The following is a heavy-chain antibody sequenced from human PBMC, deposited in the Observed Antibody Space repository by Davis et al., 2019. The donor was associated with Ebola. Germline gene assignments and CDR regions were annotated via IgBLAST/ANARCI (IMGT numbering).Heavy chain of an antibody. CDR3: ARRAFDI. J-gene: IGHJ3*02. V-gene: IGHV1-46*01. Sequence: ASVKVSCKASGYTFTNYYMHWVRQAPGQGLEWMGMINPNDGRTIYAQKFQGRVTMTRDTSTSTAFMDLSSLRSEDTAVYYCARRAFDIWGQGTLVTVSS. CDR1: GYTFTNYY. CDR2: INPNDGRT.